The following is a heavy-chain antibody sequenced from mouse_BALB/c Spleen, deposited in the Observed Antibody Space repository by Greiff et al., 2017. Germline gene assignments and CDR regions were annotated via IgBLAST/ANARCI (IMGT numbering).Heavy chain of an antibody. CDR2: ISNGGGST. J-gene: IGHJ4*01. V-gene: IGHV5-12-2*01. Sequence: EVKLVESGGGLVQPGGSLKLSCAASGFTFSSYTMSWVRQTPEQRLEWVAYISNGGGSTYYPDTVKGRFTISRDNAKNTLYLQMSSLKSEDTAMYYCARRGRGAMDYWGQGTSVTVSS. CDR3: ARRGRGAMDY. CDR1: GFTFSSYT.